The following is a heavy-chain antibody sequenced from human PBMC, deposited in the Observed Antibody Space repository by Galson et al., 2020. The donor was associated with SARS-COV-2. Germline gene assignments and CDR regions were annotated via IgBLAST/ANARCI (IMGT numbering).Heavy chain of an antibody. Sequence: GGSLRLSCAASGLTFSTYWMAWLRQAPGKGLEWVGQLSPDGGERYYVDSLKGRFTISRDNAENSMYLQLDYLRPEDTAVYYCATDMWGGCFSSWGQGTLVTVSS. D-gene: IGHD1-26*01. J-gene: IGHJ5*02. CDR3: ATDMWGGCFSS. CDR1: GLTFSTYW. CDR2: LSPDGGER. V-gene: IGHV3-7*01.